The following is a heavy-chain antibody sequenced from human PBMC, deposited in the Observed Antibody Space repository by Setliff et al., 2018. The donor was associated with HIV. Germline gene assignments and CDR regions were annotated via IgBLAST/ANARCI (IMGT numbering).Heavy chain of an antibody. CDR2: IYTSGST. Sequence: SETLSLTCTVSGGSISSGTYYWSWIRQPAGKGLEWIGHIYTSGSTDYNPTFKSRVTISEDTSKNQVSLKVSSVTAADTAVYYCARERWDYDYYYYGMDVWGQGTTVTVSS. J-gene: IGHJ6*02. D-gene: IGHD1-7*01. CDR3: ARERWDYDYYYYGMDV. V-gene: IGHV4-61*09. CDR1: GGSISSGTYY.